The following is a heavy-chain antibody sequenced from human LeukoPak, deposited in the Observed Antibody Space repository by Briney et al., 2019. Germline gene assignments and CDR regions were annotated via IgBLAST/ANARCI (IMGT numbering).Heavy chain of an antibody. CDR2: IYHSGST. V-gene: IGHV4-30-2*01. Sequence: SQTLSLTCTVSGGSISSGGYYWSWIRQPPGKGLEWIGYIYHSGSTYYNPSLKSRVTISVDRSKNQFSLKLSSVTAADTAVYYCARVMGSGVDYWGQGTLVTVSS. J-gene: IGHJ4*02. CDR1: GGSISSGGYY. D-gene: IGHD3-10*01. CDR3: ARVMGSGVDY.